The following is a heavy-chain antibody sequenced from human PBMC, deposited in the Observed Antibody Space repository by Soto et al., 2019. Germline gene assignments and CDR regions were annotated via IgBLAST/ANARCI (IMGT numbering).Heavy chain of an antibody. J-gene: IGHJ6*02. CDR2: ISYDGSNK. Sequence: GGSLRLSCAASGFTFSSYGMHWVRPAPGKGLEWVAVISYDGSNKYYADSVKGRFTISRDNSKNTLYLQMNSLRAEDTAVYYCAKDLPGGYGMDVWGQGTTVTVSS. CDR3: AKDLPGGYGMDV. D-gene: IGHD2-8*02. CDR1: GFTFSSYG. V-gene: IGHV3-30*18.